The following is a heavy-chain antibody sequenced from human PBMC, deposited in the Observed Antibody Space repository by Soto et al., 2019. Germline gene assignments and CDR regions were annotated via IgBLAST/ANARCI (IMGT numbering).Heavy chain of an antibody. J-gene: IGHJ6*02. CDR2: ISYDGSNK. D-gene: IGHD1-1*01. CDR1: GFTVSNNA. Sequence: GGSLRLSCAASGFTVSNNAMDWVRQAPGKGLEWVAVISYDGSNKYIAESVKGRFTISRDNSKNTLSLQMNSLRAEDTAVYYCARGTTTSAFSAMDVWGQGTTVTVS. V-gene: IGHV3-30-3*01. CDR3: ARGTTTSAFSAMDV.